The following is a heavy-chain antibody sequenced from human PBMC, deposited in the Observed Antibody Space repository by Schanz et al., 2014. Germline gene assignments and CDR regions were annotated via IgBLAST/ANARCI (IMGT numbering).Heavy chain of an antibody. V-gene: IGHV3-30*02. J-gene: IGHJ4*02. Sequence: VHLVESGGGLVQPGGSLRLSCAASGITFSRHAMSWIRQAPGKGLEWLAFLRSDGSRRDYADSVKGRFTISRDNSRNTLSLQMSSLRPEDTAVYYCAKDPPRGVRTPIKPTLDYWGQGTRVTVS. CDR2: LRSDGSRR. CDR3: AKDPPRGVRTPIKPTLDY. D-gene: IGHD3-10*01. CDR1: GITFSRHA.